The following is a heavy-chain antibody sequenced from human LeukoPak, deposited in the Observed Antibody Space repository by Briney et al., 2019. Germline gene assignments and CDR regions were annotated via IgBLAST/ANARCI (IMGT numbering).Heavy chain of an antibody. CDR1: GGTFSSYA. CDR3: ARATQYYDFWSGYSNWFDP. V-gene: IGHV1-69*13. Sequence: ASVKVSCKASGGTFSSYAISWARQAPGQGLEWMGGIIPIFGTANYAQKFQGRVTITADESTSTAYMELSSLRSEDTAVYYCARATQYYDFWSGYSNWFDPWGQGTLVTVSS. CDR2: IIPIFGTA. J-gene: IGHJ5*02. D-gene: IGHD3-3*01.